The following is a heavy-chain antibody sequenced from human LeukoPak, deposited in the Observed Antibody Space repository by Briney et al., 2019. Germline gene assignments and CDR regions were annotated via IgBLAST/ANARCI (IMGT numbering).Heavy chain of an antibody. Sequence: SETLSLTCTVSGGSISSYYWSWIRQPPGKGLEWIGYIYYSGSTNYNPSLKSRVTISVDTSKNQFSLKLSSVTAADTAVYYCVRLGDSSGYYYYYYMDVWGKGTTVTVSS. V-gene: IGHV4-59*01. J-gene: IGHJ6*03. D-gene: IGHD3-22*01. CDR1: GGSISSYY. CDR3: VRLGDSSGYYYYYYMDV. CDR2: IYYSGST.